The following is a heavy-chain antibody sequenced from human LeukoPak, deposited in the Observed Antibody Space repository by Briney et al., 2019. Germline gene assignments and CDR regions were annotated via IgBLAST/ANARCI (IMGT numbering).Heavy chain of an antibody. V-gene: IGHV1-46*01. D-gene: IGHD2-2*01. J-gene: IGHJ5*02. CDR2: INPSGGST. CDR1: GYTFTSYY. CDR3: ARAPSKPEDIVVVPAVGWFDL. Sequence: GASVKVSCKASGYTFTSYYMHWVRQAPGQGLEWRGIINPSGGSTSYAQKFQVRVTMTRDMSTSTVYMELSSLRSEDTAVYYCARAPSKPEDIVVVPAVGWFDLWGRGTLVTVSS.